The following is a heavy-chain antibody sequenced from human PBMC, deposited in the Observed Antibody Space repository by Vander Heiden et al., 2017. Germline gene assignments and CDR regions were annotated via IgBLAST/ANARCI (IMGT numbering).Heavy chain of an antibody. CDR1: GFTVSSYW. D-gene: IGHD3-10*01. Sequence: EVQLVESGGGLVQPGGSLSLSCAASGFTVSSYWMSWVRQAPGKGLEWVANIKQDGSEKYYVDSVKGRFTISRDNAKNSLYLQMNSLRAEDTAVYYCARVRTGGADYWGQGTLVTVSS. V-gene: IGHV3-7*01. J-gene: IGHJ4*02. CDR2: IKQDGSEK. CDR3: ARVRTGGADY.